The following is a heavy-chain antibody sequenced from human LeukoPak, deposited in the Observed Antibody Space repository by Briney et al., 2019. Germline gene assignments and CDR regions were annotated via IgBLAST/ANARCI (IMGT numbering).Heavy chain of an antibody. J-gene: IGHJ5*02. V-gene: IGHV4-38-2*01. D-gene: IGHD2-2*01. Sequence: SETLSLTCAVSGYSISSVYYWGWIRQPPGVGLEWIACIYHNGDTYYNSSLKSLVNISVDTSKNQLFLKVRALIAQDTALYYCARQGSCSNPSCNRWFAPWGQGTLVNVSS. CDR2: IYHNGDT. CDR3: ARQGSCSNPSCNRWFAP. CDR1: GYSISSVYY.